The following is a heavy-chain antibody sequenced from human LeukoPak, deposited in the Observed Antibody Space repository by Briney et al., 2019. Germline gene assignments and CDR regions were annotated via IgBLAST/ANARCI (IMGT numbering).Heavy chain of an antibody. Sequence: GGSLRLSCAASGFTASSNYMSWVRQAPGKGLEWVSVIYSGSSTYYADSVKGRFTISRHNSKNTLYLQMNSLRAEDTAVYYCARAIAAAGYYYYGMDVWGQGTTVTVSS. CDR1: GFTASSNY. D-gene: IGHD6-13*01. CDR3: ARAIAAAGYYYYGMDV. V-gene: IGHV3-53*04. CDR2: IYSGSST. J-gene: IGHJ6*02.